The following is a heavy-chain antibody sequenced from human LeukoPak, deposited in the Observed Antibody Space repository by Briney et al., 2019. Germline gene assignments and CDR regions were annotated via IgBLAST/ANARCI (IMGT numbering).Heavy chain of an antibody. CDR3: ARDYYDSSGYYGY. CDR2: IIPIFGTA. V-gene: IGHV1-69*05. Sequence: SVKVSCKASGGTFSSYAISCVRQAPGQGLEWMGRIIPIFGTANYAQKFQGRVTITTDESTSTAYMELSSLRSEDTAVYYCARDYYDSSGYYGYWGQGTLVTVSS. J-gene: IGHJ4*02. CDR1: GGTFSSYA. D-gene: IGHD3-22*01.